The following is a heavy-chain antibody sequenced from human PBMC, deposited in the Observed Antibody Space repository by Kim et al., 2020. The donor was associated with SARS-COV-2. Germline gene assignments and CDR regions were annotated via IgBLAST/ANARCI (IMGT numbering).Heavy chain of an antibody. CDR2: GNP. CDR3: ARDRYFQH. V-gene: IGHV7-4-1*02. J-gene: IGHJ1*01. Sequence: GNPTYATGHTGQFVFSLDTSVSTAYLQISSLKAEDTAVYYCARDRYFQHWGQGTLVTVSS.